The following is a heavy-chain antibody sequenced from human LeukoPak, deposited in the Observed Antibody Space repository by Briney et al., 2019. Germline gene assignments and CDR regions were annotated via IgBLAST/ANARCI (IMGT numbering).Heavy chain of an antibody. CDR1: GGSINSSSYY. V-gene: IGHV4-61*02. CDR3: ARDYYGDYDY. J-gene: IGHJ4*02. Sequence: SETLSLTCTVSGGSINSSSYYWSWIRQPAGKGLEWIGRIYTSGSTNYNPSLKSRVTISVDTSKNQFSLKLSSVTAADTAVYYCARDYYGDYDYWGQGTLVTVSS. D-gene: IGHD4-17*01. CDR2: IYTSGST.